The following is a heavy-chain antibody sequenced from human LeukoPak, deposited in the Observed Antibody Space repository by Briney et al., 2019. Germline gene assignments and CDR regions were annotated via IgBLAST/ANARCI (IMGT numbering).Heavy chain of an antibody. CDR1: GGTFSSYA. V-gene: IGHV1-69*05. Sequence: SVKVSCKASGGTFSSYAISWVRQAPGQGLEWMGGIIPIFGTANYAQKFQGRVTITTDESTSTAYMELSSLRSEGTAVYYCARSPYYYYYMDVWGKGTTVTVSS. CDR2: IIPIFGTA. CDR3: ARSPYYYYYMDV. J-gene: IGHJ6*03.